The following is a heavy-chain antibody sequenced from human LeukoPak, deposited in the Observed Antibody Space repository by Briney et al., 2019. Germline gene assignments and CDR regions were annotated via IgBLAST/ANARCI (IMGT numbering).Heavy chain of an antibody. Sequence: TSETLSLTCTVSGGSISSSSYYWGWIRQPPGKGLEWIGSIYYSGSTYYNPSLKSRVTISVDTSKNQFSLKLSSVTAADTAVYYCARVDGGGSFLYYYYYMDVWGKGTTVTVSS. J-gene: IGHJ6*03. CDR1: GGSISSSSYY. D-gene: IGHD2-15*01. CDR3: ARVDGGGSFLYYYYYMDV. V-gene: IGHV4-39*07. CDR2: IYYSGST.